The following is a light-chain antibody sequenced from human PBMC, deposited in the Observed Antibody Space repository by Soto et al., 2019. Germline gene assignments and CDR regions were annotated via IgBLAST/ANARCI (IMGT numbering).Light chain of an antibody. Sequence: QSALTQPASVSGSPGQSITISCTGTSSDIGAYNFVSWYQQHPGKAPMLMLYDVTIRPSGVSXRFXGSKSGNTAXLTXSGLQAEDEADYYCTSWTTSTTMIFGGGTKLTVL. CDR2: DVT. J-gene: IGLJ2*01. CDR1: SSDIGAYNF. V-gene: IGLV2-14*03. CDR3: TSWTTSTTMI.